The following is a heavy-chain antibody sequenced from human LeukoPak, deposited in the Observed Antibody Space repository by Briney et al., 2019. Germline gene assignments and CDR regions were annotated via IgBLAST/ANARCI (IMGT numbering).Heavy chain of an antibody. Sequence: SETLSLTCTVSGGSISSSSYYWGWIRQPPGKGLEWIGSIYYSGSTYYNPSLKSRVTISVDTSKNQFSLKLSSVTAAHTAVYYCARESDDFWSGPFDYWGEGTLVTVSS. CDR3: ARESDDFWSGPFDY. CDR1: GGSISSSSYY. D-gene: IGHD3-3*01. J-gene: IGHJ4*02. CDR2: IYYSGST. V-gene: IGHV4-39*07.